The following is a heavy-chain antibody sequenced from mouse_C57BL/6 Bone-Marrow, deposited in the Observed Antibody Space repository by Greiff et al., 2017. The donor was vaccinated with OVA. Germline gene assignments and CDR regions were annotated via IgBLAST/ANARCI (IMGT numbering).Heavy chain of an antibody. D-gene: IGHD2-5*01. CDR2: IYPGSGST. Sequence: QVQLQQPGAELVKPGASVKMSCKASGYTFTSYWITWVKQRPGQGLEWIGDIYPGSGSTNYNEKFKSKATLTVDTSSSTDYMQLSSLTSEDSAAYDCAREWYYSNYEEGDYWGQGTTLTVSA. J-gene: IGHJ2*01. CDR3: AREWYYSNYEEGDY. V-gene: IGHV1-55*01. CDR1: GYTFTSYW.